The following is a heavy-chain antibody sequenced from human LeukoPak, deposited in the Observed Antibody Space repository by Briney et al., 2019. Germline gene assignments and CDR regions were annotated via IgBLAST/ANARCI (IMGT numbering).Heavy chain of an antibody. CDR2: IIPIFGTA. CDR1: GCTFTSYA. Sequence: SVKVSCKASGCTFTSYAISWVRQAPGQGLEWMGWIIPIFGTANYAQKFQGRVTITTDKSTSTAYMELRSLRSEDTAVYYCARGSIAASYMDVWGKGTTVTVSS. CDR3: ARGSIAASYMDV. J-gene: IGHJ6*03. D-gene: IGHD6-6*01. V-gene: IGHV1-69*05.